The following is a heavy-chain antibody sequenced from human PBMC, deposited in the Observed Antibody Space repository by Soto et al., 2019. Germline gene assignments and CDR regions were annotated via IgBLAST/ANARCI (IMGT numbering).Heavy chain of an antibody. CDR2: ILYSGST. CDR1: GASIRSNNYY. V-gene: IGHV4-39*01. J-gene: IGHJ4*02. D-gene: IGHD4-17*01. CDR3: VRLDTTTTTILNY. Sequence: SETLSLTCSVSGASIRSNNYYWGWIRQPPGSGLEWIGSILYSGSTYYNPSLKSRGDISADTSKNQISLRLTSVTAADTAVYFCVRLDTTTTTILNYWGQGALVTVSS.